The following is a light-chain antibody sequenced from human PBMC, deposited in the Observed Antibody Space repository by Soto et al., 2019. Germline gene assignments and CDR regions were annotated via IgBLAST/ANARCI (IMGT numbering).Light chain of an antibody. CDR1: QSVRNSY. J-gene: IGKJ4*01. Sequence: EIVLTQSPGTLSLSPGERGTLSCRASQSVRNSYLAWYQQKPGQAHRLLIYGASSRATGIPDRFSGSGSGTDFTLTISRLEPEDVAVYYCQQYGSSPTFGGGTKVEIK. CDR2: GAS. V-gene: IGKV3-20*01. CDR3: QQYGSSPT.